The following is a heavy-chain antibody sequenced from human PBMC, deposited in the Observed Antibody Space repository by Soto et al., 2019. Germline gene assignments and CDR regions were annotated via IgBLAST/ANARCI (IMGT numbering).Heavy chain of an antibody. CDR3: ARDPAFGAMDY. CDR2: MNPDGSKK. CDR1: GLTFRSHW. D-gene: IGHD2-2*01. Sequence: LRLSCAVSGLTFRSHWMSWVRQAPGKGLEWVALMNPDGSKKFYVDSVKGRFTISRDNVKDSLYLQMDSLRAEDTAVYYCARDPAFGAMDYWGQGALVTVSS. J-gene: IGHJ4*02. V-gene: IGHV3-7*01.